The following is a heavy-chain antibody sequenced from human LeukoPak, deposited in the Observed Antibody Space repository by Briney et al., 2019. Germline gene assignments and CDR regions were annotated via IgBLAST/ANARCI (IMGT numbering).Heavy chain of an antibody. CDR3: ARLFYDFWSGHYYYMDV. D-gene: IGHD3-3*01. Sequence: SETLSLTCTVSGGSISSSSYYWGWIRQPPGKGLEWIGSIYYSGSTYYKPSLKSRVTISVDTSKNQFSLKLSSVTAADTAVYYCARLFYDFWSGHYYYMDVWGKGTTVTVSS. J-gene: IGHJ6*03. CDR1: GGSISSSSYY. CDR2: IYYSGST. V-gene: IGHV4-39*01.